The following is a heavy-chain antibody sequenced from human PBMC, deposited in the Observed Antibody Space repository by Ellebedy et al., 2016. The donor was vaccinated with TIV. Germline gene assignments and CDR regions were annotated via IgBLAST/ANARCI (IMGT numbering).Heavy chain of an antibody. CDR1: GFTFRSYA. CDR3: TAGGGYRFDY. CDR2: VIASGKST. V-gene: IGHV3-23*01. D-gene: IGHD5-12*01. Sequence: GGSLRLXCAGSGFTFRSYAMYWVRQTPEKGLEWVSTVIASGKSTYYADSVKGRFTISRDNSKNTLYLQMDSLRVDDTAVYYCTAGGGYRFDYWGQGTLVVVSS. J-gene: IGHJ4*02.